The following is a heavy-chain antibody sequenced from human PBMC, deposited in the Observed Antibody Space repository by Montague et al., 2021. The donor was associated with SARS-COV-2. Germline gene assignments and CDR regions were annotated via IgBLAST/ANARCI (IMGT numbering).Heavy chain of an antibody. CDR3: VRSVGRSGTLYSSGWSKYPFDF. J-gene: IGHJ4*02. CDR2: VYHRGLT. D-gene: IGHD6-19*01. CDR1: GDSVSEYI. V-gene: IGHV4-34*01. Sequence: SETLSLTCAVYGDSVSEYIWSWMRQPPGKGLEWIGEVYHRGLTKYNPSLNSRVTLSVDTSRNQFSLKLNSVAAADTAMYYCVRSVGRSGTLYSSGWSKYPFDFWGQGTLVTVSS.